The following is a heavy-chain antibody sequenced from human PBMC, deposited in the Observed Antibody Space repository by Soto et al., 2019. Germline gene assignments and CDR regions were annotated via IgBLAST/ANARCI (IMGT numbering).Heavy chain of an antibody. D-gene: IGHD3-10*01. CDR1: GFTFSTYA. CDR3: AMRYGSGSYSVFDY. V-gene: IGHV3-23*01. J-gene: IGHJ4*02. Sequence: GGSLRLSCAASGFTFSTYAMSWVRQAPGKGLEWVSAISGSGGTTYYADSVKGRFTISRDNSKNTLYLQMNSLRAEDTAVYYCAMRYGSGSYSVFDYWGQGALVTVSS. CDR2: ISGSGGTT.